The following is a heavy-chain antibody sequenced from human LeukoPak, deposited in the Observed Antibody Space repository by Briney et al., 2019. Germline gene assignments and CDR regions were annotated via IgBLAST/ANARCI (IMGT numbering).Heavy chain of an antibody. D-gene: IGHD3-22*01. CDR1: GGSISGYY. Sequence: PSDTLSLTCTVSGGSISGYYWSWIRQPAGQGLEWIGRIYASGITNYNPSLKSRVTMSLDTSKNQFSLKVSSVTAADTAVYYCARGHSGYYDYWGQGTLVTVSS. J-gene: IGHJ4*02. CDR3: ARGHSGYYDY. CDR2: IYASGIT. V-gene: IGHV4-4*07.